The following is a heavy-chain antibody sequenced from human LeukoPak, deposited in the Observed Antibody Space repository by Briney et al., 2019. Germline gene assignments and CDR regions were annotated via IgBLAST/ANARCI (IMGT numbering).Heavy chain of an antibody. CDR3: TRLIDSSGSF. CDR1: AFTFSGSA. J-gene: IGHJ4*02. CDR2: IRSKAKSYAT. Sequence: GGSLRLSCAASAFTFSGSAMQWVRQASGKGLEWVGRIRSKAKSYATTYAASVKGRFNISRDDSKNTAYLQMNSLKTEDTAVYYCTRLIDSSGSFWGQGTLVTVSS. D-gene: IGHD3-22*01. V-gene: IGHV3-73*01.